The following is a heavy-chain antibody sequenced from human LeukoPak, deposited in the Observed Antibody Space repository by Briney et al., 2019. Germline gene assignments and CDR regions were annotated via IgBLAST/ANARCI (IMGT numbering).Heavy chain of an antibody. Sequence: ASVKVSCKAFGYSFIRHHIHWVRQAPGKGLEWMGGFDPEDGETIYAQKFQGRVTMTEDTSTDTAYMELSSLRSEDTAVYYCATAPSARLLNYFDYWGQGTLVTVSS. V-gene: IGHV1-24*01. J-gene: IGHJ4*02. CDR3: ATAPSARLLNYFDY. D-gene: IGHD3-22*01. CDR2: FDPEDGET. CDR1: GYSFIRHH.